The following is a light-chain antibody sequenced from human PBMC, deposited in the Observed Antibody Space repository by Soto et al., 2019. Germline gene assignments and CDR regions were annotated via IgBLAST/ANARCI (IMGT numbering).Light chain of an antibody. CDR3: QQYNNWPLT. J-gene: IGKJ4*01. CDR2: GAS. Sequence: EIVMTQSPATLSVSPGERATLSCRASQSVHSILAWYQQKPGQAPRLLIYGASTRATGVPARFSGSGSRTEFTLTISSLQSEDFAVYYCQQYNNWPLTFGGGTKVEIK. V-gene: IGKV3-15*01. CDR1: QSVHSI.